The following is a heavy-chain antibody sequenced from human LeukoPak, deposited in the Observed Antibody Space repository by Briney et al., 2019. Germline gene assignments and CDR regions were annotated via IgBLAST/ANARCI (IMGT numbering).Heavy chain of an antibody. J-gene: IGHJ4*02. D-gene: IGHD3-22*01. CDR1: GFTFSNYN. Sequence: GGSLRLSCAASGFTFSNYNMNWVRQAPGKGLEWVSSISSSGSYIYYADSVKGRFTISRDNSKNTLYLQMNSLRAEDTAVYYCAREIGDSSGYLEIDYWGQGTLVTVSS. CDR3: AREIGDSSGYLEIDY. V-gene: IGHV3-21*01. CDR2: ISSSGSYI.